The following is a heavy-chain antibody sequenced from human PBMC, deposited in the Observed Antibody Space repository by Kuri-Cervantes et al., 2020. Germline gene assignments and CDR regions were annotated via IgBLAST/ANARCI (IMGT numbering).Heavy chain of an antibody. CDR1: GYTFTSYD. J-gene: IGHJ4*02. CDR2: MNPNSGNT. Sequence: ASVKVSCKASGYTFTSYDINWVRQATGQGLEWMGWMNPNSGNTGYAQKFQGRITMTTDTSTSKAYMELRSLRSEDTAVYYCACVVPAAIRLAARWVGYFDYWGQGTLVTVSS. D-gene: IGHD2-2*01. CDR3: ACVVPAAIRLAARWVGYFDY. V-gene: IGHV1-8*02.